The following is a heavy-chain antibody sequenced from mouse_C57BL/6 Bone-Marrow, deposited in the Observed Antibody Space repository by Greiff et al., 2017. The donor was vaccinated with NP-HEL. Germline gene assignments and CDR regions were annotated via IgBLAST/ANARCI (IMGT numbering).Heavy chain of an antibody. Sequence: EVQLKESGAELVRPGASVKLSCTASGFNIKDDYMHWVKQRPEQGLEWIGWIDPENGDTEYASKFQGKATITADTSSNTAYLQLSSLTSEDTAVYYCTTGDSSGSSWFAYWGQGTLVTVSA. D-gene: IGHD3-2*02. J-gene: IGHJ3*01. V-gene: IGHV14-4*01. CDR1: GFNIKDDY. CDR2: IDPENGDT. CDR3: TTGDSSGSSWFAY.